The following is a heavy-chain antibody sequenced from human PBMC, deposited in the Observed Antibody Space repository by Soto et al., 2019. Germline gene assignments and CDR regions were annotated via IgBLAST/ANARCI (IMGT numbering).Heavy chain of an antibody. D-gene: IGHD6-13*01. CDR2: INHSGST. V-gene: IGHV4-34*01. Sequence: SETLSLTCAVYGGSFSCYHWSWIRQPPGKGLEWIGEINHSGSTNYNPSLKSRVTISVDTSKNQFSLKLSSVTAADTAVYYCARGLGLATRYSGWYPVRVYDYFDYWGQGTLVTVSS. CDR1: GGSFSCYH. CDR3: ARGLGLATRYSGWYPVRVYDYFDY. J-gene: IGHJ4*02.